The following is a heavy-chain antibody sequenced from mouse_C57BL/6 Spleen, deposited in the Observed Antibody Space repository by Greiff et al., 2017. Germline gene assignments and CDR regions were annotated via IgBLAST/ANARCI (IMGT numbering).Heavy chain of an antibody. CDR1: GYTFTSYW. CDR3: ARRELRRGYWYFDV. Sequence: QVQLQQSGAELVKPGASVKLSCKASGYTFTSYWMQWVKQRPGQGLEWIGEIDPSDSYTNYNQKFKGKATLTVDTSSSTAYMQLSSLTSEDSAVYYCARRELRRGYWYFDVWGTGTTVTVSS. CDR2: IDPSDSYT. J-gene: IGHJ1*03. D-gene: IGHD2-4*01. V-gene: IGHV1-50*01.